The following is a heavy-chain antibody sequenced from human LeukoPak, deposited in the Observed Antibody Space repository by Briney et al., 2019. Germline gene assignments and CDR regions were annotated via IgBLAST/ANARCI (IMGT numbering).Heavy chain of an antibody. D-gene: IGHD6-13*01. CDR2: ISGSGGST. V-gene: IGHV3-23*01. Sequence: GGSLRLSCAASGFTFSSYAMSWVRLAPGKGLEWVSAISGSGGSTYYADSVKGRFTISRDNSRNTLYLQMNSLRAEDTAVYYCAKDPGYSSSWYVDFDYWGQGTLVTVSS. CDR1: GFTFSSYA. J-gene: IGHJ4*02. CDR3: AKDPGYSSSWYVDFDY.